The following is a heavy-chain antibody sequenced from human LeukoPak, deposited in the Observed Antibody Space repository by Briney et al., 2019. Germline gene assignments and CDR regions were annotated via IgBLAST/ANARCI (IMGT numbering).Heavy chain of an antibody. Sequence: PGRSLRLSCAASGFTFDDYAMHWVRQAPGKGLEGVSGISWNSGSIGYADSVKGRFTISRDNAKNSLYLQMNSLRAEDTALYYCAKAPGYYYDSSGYLSYFDYWGQGTLVTVSS. CDR1: GFTFDDYA. CDR2: ISWNSGSI. CDR3: AKAPGYYYDSSGYLSYFDY. V-gene: IGHV3-9*01. D-gene: IGHD3-22*01. J-gene: IGHJ4*02.